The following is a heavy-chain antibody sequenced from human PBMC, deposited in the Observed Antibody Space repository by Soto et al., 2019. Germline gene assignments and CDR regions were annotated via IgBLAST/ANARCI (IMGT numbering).Heavy chain of an antibody. J-gene: IGHJ4*02. V-gene: IGHV4-30-4*01. D-gene: IGHD5-12*01. CDR1: GGSITSDDYV. Sequence: PSETLSLTCTVSGGSITSDDYVWSWIRQPPGKSLEWIGFVYHTGNSYYNPSLTSRLNISSDRSKNQYSLSLSSVTDADSAVFYCARVRSGYDKYYFDYWGQGILVSVSS. CDR2: VYHTGNS. CDR3: ARVRSGYDKYYFDY.